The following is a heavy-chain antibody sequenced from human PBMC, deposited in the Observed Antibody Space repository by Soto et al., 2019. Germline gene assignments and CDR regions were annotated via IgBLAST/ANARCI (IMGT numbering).Heavy chain of an antibody. Sequence: QLQLQESGPGLVKPSETLSLTCTVSGGSISSSSYYWGWIRQPPGKGLEWIGSIYYSGSTYYNPSLKSRVTISVDASKNQFSLKLSSVTAADTAVYYCARQRWELLWAFDIWGQGTMVTVSS. CDR3: ARQRWELLWAFDI. CDR1: GGSISSSSYY. D-gene: IGHD1-26*01. CDR2: IYYSGST. V-gene: IGHV4-39*01. J-gene: IGHJ3*02.